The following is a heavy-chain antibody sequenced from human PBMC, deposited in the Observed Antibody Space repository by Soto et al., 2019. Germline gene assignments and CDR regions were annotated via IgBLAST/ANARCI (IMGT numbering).Heavy chain of an antibody. J-gene: IGHJ6*02. CDR3: ARELLYGSGSRNFHYYGMDV. D-gene: IGHD3-10*01. CDR2: IWYDGSNK. V-gene: IGHV3-33*01. Sequence: GSLRLSCAASGFTFSSYGMHWVRQAPGKGLEWVAVIWYDGSNKYYADSVKGRFTISRDNSKNTLYLQMNSLRAEDTAVYYCARELLYGSGSRNFHYYGMDVWGQGTTVTVSS. CDR1: GFTFSSYG.